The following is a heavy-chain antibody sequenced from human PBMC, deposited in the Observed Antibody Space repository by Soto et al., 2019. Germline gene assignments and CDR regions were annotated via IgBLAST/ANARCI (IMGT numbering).Heavy chain of an antibody. CDR2: IKDGGIT. Sequence: QVQLQQWGAGLLKPSETLSLTCAVNGGSFTGYYWRWVRQPPGKGLEWIGEIKDGGITNYSPSLRSAVTISAAAPKKQFSLKVTSVTAADTAVYYCTRGQEGVVATHWDQGTLVTVSS. CDR1: GGSFTGYY. J-gene: IGHJ4*02. CDR3: TRGQEGVVATH. D-gene: IGHD5-12*01. V-gene: IGHV4-34*01.